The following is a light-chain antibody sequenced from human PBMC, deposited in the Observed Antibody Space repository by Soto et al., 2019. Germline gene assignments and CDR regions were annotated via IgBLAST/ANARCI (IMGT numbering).Light chain of an antibody. V-gene: IGLV1-40*01. CDR3: QSYDSSLSAVV. J-gene: IGLJ2*01. Sequence: QPVLTQPPSVSGAPGQGVTISCAGSSSNIGATYDIHWYRQVPGTAPKLLIYGNSHRPAGVPARFSGSKSGTSASLAITGLQADDEADYYCQSYDSSLSAVVFGGGTKVTVL. CDR1: SSNIGATYD. CDR2: GNS.